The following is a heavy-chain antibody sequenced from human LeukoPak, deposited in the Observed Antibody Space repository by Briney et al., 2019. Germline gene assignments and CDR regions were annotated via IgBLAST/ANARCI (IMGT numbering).Heavy chain of an antibody. CDR3: VRVVCSRSYDYCYGEVV. CDR1: GDSVSSNS. CDR2: IWYDGSNK. Sequence: GSLRLSCATSGDSVSSNSIHWNCQAPGKGLEWVAVIWYDGSNKYYADSVKGRFTISRDNSKNTLYLQMNSLRAEDTAVYYCVRVVCSRSYDYCYGEVVWGQGTTVTVSS. D-gene: IGHD2-2*01. V-gene: IGHV3-33*01. J-gene: IGHJ6*01.